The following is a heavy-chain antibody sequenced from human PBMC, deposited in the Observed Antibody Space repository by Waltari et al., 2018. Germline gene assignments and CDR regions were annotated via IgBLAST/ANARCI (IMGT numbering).Heavy chain of an antibody. V-gene: IGHV3-66*02. D-gene: IGHD6-25*01. CDR2: IYSSGST. CDR1: GITVGNNY. J-gene: IGHJ4*02. Sequence: EVQLVESGGGLVQPGGSLRLSCAASGITVGNNYMSWVRQAPGKGLELISLIYSSGSTYYADSVKGRFTISRDNSKNTLYLQMNSLRSEDTAVYFCVRDPPGVAAAGPGRGWGQGTLVTVSS. CDR3: VRDPPGVAAAGPGRG.